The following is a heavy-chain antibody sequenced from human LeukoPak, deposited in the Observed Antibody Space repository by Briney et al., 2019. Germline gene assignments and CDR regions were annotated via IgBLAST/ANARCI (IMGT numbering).Heavy chain of an antibody. V-gene: IGHV3-21*01. D-gene: IGHD1-26*01. CDR1: GFTFSSYW. CDR2: ISGGSNYI. J-gene: IGHJ4*02. Sequence: GGSLRLSCAASGFTFSSYWMSWVRQAPGKGLEWVSSISGGSNYIYYADSVKGRFTISRDNAKNSLYLQMNSLKAEDTAVYYCARDYIVGAKGAFDYWGQGTLVTVSS. CDR3: ARDYIVGAKGAFDY.